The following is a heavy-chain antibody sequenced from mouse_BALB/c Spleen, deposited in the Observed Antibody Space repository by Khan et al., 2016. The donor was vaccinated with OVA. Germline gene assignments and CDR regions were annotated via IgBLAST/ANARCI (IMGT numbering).Heavy chain of an antibody. J-gene: IGHJ3*01. D-gene: IGHD1-1*01. V-gene: IGHV5-6*01. CDR1: GFTFSTYC. CDR3: ARLAYYYGVEGFAY. CDR2: ISSVGSYT. Sequence: EVELVESGGDLVKPGGSLKLSCAASGFTFSTYCMSWVRQTPDKRLEWVATISSVGSYTYYPDSLKGRFTISRDNAKNTPYLQMSSLKSEDTAMYYCARLAYYYGVEGFAYWGQGTLVTVSA.